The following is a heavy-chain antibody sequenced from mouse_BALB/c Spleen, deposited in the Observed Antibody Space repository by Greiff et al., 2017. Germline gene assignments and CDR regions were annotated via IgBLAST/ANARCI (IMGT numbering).Heavy chain of an antibody. CDR1: GFTFTDYY. J-gene: IGHJ3*01. CDR3: ARALYDYAFAY. V-gene: IGHV7-3*02. Sequence: DVQLVESGGGLVQPGGSLRLSCATSGFTFTDYYMRWVRQPPGKALEWLGFIRNKANGYTTEYSASVKGRFTITRDNSKSILYLQMNTLRAEDSATYYCARALYDYAFAYWGQGTLVTVSA. CDR2: IRNKANGYTT. D-gene: IGHD2-4*01.